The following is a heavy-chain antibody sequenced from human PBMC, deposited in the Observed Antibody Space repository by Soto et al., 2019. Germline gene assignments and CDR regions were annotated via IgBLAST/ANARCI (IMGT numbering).Heavy chain of an antibody. D-gene: IGHD1-1*01. CDR2: IYYSGRT. J-gene: IGHJ6*02. Sequence: QLQLQESGPGLVKPSETLSLTCTVSGGSISISNYYWGWIRQPPGKGLELIGSIYYSGRTYYNPFLKSRVTISVDTSTNQFSLKLSSVTAADTAVYYCARHEAGTGWVLGGPNYYYGMDVWGQGTTVTVSS. CDR1: GGSISISNYY. V-gene: IGHV4-39*01. CDR3: ARHEAGTGWVLGGPNYYYGMDV.